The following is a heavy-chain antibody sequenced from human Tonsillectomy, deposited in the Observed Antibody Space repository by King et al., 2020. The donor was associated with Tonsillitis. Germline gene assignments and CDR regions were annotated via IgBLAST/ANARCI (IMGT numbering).Heavy chain of an antibody. Sequence: VQLVESGGDLVQPGGSLRLSCAASGFTFSSYAMSWVRQAPGKGLEWVSTISGSGGSTYYADSVKGRFTISRDNSENTLYLQMNSLRAEDTAVYYCAKGAPGIAVAGSGAFGYLGPGTLVTVSS. CDR1: GFTFSSYA. D-gene: IGHD6-19*01. J-gene: IGHJ4*02. V-gene: IGHV3-23*04. CDR3: AKGAPGIAVAGSGAFGY. CDR2: ISGSGGST.